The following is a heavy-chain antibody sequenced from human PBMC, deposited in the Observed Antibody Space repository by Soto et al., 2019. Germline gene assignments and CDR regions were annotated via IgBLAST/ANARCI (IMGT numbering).Heavy chain of an antibody. CDR2: ISSSGGTT. J-gene: IGHJ4*02. CDR3: ATFMPATGPGWGRASEH. V-gene: IGHV3-23*01. Sequence: GGSLRLSCATSGFNFNNYAMSWVRQAPGERLEWVSFISSSGGTTYYADSVKGRFTISRDNSRNTVFLQMNTLGAEDTAIYYCATFMPATGPGWGRASEHWGQGTRVTVSS. D-gene: IGHD3-10*01. CDR1: GFNFNNYA.